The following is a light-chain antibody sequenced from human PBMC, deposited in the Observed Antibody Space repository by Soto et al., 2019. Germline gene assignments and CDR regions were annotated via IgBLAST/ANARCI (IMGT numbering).Light chain of an antibody. CDR2: WAS. V-gene: IGKV4-1*01. Sequence: DIVMTQSPDSLAVSLGERATINCKSSQSVLYSSNNKNYLAWYQQKPGQPPKLLIYWASTRESGVPDRFSGSGSGTDFTLTISSLQAGDVAVYYCQQYYSTPITFGQGTRLEIK. CDR1: QSVLYSSNNKNY. CDR3: QQYYSTPIT. J-gene: IGKJ5*01.